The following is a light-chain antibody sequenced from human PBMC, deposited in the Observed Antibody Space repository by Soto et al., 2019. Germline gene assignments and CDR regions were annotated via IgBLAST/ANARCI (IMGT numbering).Light chain of an antibody. CDR1: SSDVGSYNL. CDR3: CSYAGSGIVI. V-gene: IGLV2-23*02. J-gene: IGLJ2*01. CDR2: EVS. Sequence: QSALTQPASVSGSPEQSITISCTGTSSDVGSYNLVSWYQQHPGKVPKLMIYEVSKRPSGVYNRFSGSKFGNTASLTISGLQAEDEADYYCCSYAGSGIVIFGGGTKLTVL.